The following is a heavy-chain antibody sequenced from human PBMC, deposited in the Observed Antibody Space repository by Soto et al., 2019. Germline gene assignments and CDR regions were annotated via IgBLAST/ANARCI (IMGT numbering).Heavy chain of an antibody. J-gene: IGHJ4*02. D-gene: IGHD1-26*01. CDR2: IWYDGSNK. CDR3: ARETYSRSYFEGTEFDY. Sequence: QVQLVESGGGVVQPGRSLRLSCAASGFTFSSYGMHWVRQAPGKGLEWVAVIWYDGSNKYYADSVKGRFTISRDNSKNTLYLQMNSLRAEDTAVYYCARETYSRSYFEGTEFDYWGQGTLVTVSS. V-gene: IGHV3-33*01. CDR1: GFTFSSYG.